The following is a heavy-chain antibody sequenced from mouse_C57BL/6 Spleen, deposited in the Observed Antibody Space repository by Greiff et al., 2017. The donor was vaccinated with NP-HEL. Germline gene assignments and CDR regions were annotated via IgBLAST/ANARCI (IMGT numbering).Heavy chain of an antibody. CDR1: GYTFTDYY. V-gene: IGHV1-26*01. Sequence: EVQLQQSGPELVKPGASVKMSCKASGYTFTDYYMNWVKQSHGKSLEWIGDINPNNGGTSYNQKFKGKATLTVDKSSSTAYMELRSLTSEDSAVYYCARRGLRLFAYWGQGTLVTVSA. CDR2: INPNNGGT. D-gene: IGHD2-4*01. CDR3: ARRGLRLFAY. J-gene: IGHJ3*01.